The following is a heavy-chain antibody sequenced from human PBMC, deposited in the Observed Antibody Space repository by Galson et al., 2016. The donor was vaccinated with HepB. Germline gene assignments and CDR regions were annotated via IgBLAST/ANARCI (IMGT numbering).Heavy chain of an antibody. J-gene: IGHJ5*02. CDR1: GYPYISYG. Sequence: SVKVSCKASGYPYISYGINWVRQAPGQGLEWMGWMSASNGNTDYAQKFHGRVTMTTDTSTNTAYMELRSLRSDDTAMYYCARSSFGVSNPWGQGTLVTDSS. V-gene: IGHV1-18*01. CDR2: MSASNGNT. CDR3: ARSSFGVSNP. D-gene: IGHD3-3*01.